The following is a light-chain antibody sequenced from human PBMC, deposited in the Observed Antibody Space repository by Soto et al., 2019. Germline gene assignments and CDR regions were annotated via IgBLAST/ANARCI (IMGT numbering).Light chain of an antibody. V-gene: IGLV1-40*01. Sequence: QSVLTQSPSVSGAPGQRVTLSCTVSSSNIGAGYDVHWYQQLPGAAPKLLIYDNNNRPSGVPDRFSGSKSGASASLAITGLQAEDEADYYCQSYDTRLSGYVFGTGTKVTVL. J-gene: IGLJ1*01. CDR1: SSNIGAGYD. CDR3: QSYDTRLSGYV. CDR2: DNN.